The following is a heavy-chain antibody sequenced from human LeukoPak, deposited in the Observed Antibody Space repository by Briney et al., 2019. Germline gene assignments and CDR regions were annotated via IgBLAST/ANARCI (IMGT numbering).Heavy chain of an antibody. CDR3: ARGRDIVVVPAALYYYGMDV. V-gene: IGHV1-2*02. D-gene: IGHD2-2*01. CDR1: GYTFTGYY. Sequence: ASVKVSCKASGYTFTGYYTHWVRQAPGQGLEWMGWINPNSGGTNYAQKFQGRVTMTRDTSISTAYMELSRLRSDDTAVYYCARGRDIVVVPAALYYYGMDVWGQGTTVTVSS. CDR2: INPNSGGT. J-gene: IGHJ6*02.